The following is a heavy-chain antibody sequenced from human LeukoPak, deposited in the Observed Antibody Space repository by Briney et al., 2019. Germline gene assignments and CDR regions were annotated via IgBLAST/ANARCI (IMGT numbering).Heavy chain of an antibody. CDR2: IYYSGST. CDR3: ARAPAARGWFDP. V-gene: IGHV4-59*01. CDR1: GGSFSGYY. J-gene: IGHJ5*02. Sequence: KPSETLSLTCAVYGGSFSGYYWSWIRQPPGKGLEWIGYIYYSGSTNYNPSLKSRVTISVDTSKNQFSLKLSSVTAADTAVYYCARAPAARGWFDPWGQGTLVTVSS. D-gene: IGHD6-6*01.